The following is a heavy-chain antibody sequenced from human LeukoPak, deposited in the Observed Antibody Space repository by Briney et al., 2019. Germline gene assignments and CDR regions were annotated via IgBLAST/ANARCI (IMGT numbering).Heavy chain of an antibody. D-gene: IGHD5-12*01. CDR3: ARHFPRSGYDFIGY. V-gene: IGHV4-39*01. J-gene: IGHJ4*02. CDR2: IYYSGST. Sequence: SETLSLTCTVSGGSISSSSYYWGWIRQPPGKGLEWIGSIYYSGSTYYNPSLKSRVTISVDTSKNQFSLKLSSVTAADTAVYYCARHFPRSGYDFIGYWGQGTLVTVSS. CDR1: GGSISSSSYY.